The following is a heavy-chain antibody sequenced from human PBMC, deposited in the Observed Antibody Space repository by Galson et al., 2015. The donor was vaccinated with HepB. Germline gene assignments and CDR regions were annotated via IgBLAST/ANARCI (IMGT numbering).Heavy chain of an antibody. CDR3: ARRLPQYDFWSGSAHRPDY. V-gene: IGHV5-10-1*01. J-gene: IGHJ4*02. D-gene: IGHD3-3*01. Sequence: QSGAEVKKPGESLRISCKGSGYSFTSYWISWVRQMPGKGLEWMGRIDPSDSYTNYSPSFQGHVTVSADKSISTAYLQWSSLKASDTAMYYCARRLPQYDFWSGSAHRPDYWGQGTLVTVSS. CDR2: IDPSDSYT. CDR1: GYSFTSYW.